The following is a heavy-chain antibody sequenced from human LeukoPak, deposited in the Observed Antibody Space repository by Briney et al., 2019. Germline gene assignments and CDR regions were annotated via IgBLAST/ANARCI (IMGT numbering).Heavy chain of an antibody. Sequence: TGGSLRLSCAASAFTFSGYSMNWVRQAPGKRLEWVSYISPSATTIYYADSVKGRFTISRDNAKNSLYLQMNSQRAEDTAVYYCAREYSSSSGRSFDYWGQGTLVTVSS. V-gene: IGHV3-48*01. J-gene: IGHJ4*02. CDR3: AREYSSSSGRSFDY. CDR2: ISPSATTI. D-gene: IGHD6-6*01. CDR1: AFTFSGYS.